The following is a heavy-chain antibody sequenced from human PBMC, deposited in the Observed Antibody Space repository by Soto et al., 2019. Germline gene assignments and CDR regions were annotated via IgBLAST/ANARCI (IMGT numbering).Heavy chain of an antibody. V-gene: IGHV4-39*01. J-gene: IGHJ5*02. CDR3: ARLHVSDNWFDP. CDR1: GGSISNRSYY. Sequence: SETLSVTCTIAGGSISNRSYYWGRKRQPPGKGLEWIGGVYYSGTTYYNPSLRSRVAISVDTSSDRFSLRVNSVTAADTAVYYCARLHVSDNWFDPWGQGTLVTVSS. CDR2: VYYSGTT.